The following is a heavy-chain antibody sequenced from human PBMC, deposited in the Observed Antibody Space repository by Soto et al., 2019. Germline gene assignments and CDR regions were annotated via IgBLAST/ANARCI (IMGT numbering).Heavy chain of an antibody. Sequence: QVQLQESGPGLVKPSETLSLTCTVSGGSISSSSYYWAWIRQPPGKGLEWIGNIYYSGSTHYNPSLQSLVTISTDTSNTQFSLKLRSLTAADTSVYYCARQGGLYGSGSLDPWGQGILVAFSS. CDR3: ARQGGLYGSGSLDP. V-gene: IGHV4-39*01. J-gene: IGHJ5*02. CDR1: GGSISSSSYY. CDR2: IYYSGST. D-gene: IGHD3-10*01.